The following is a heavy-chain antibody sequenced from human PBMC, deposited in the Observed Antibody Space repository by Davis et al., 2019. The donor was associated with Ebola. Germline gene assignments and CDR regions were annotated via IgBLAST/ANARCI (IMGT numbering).Heavy chain of an antibody. Sequence: PGGSLRLSCAASGFTFSRYWMSWVRQAPGKGLEWVANIKQDGSEKYYVDSVKGRFTISRDNAKNSLYLQMNSLRAEDTAVYYCAREHIVVVTATLTWYYGMDVWGQGTTVTVSS. CDR1: GFTFSRYW. D-gene: IGHD2-21*02. CDR3: AREHIVVVTATLTWYYGMDV. V-gene: IGHV3-7*03. CDR2: IKQDGSEK. J-gene: IGHJ6*02.